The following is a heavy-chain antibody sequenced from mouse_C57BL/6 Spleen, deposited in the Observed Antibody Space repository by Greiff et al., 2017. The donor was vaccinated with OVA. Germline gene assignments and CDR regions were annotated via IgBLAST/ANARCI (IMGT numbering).Heavy chain of an antibody. CDR2: LYPGDGDT. Sequence: VQLQQSGAELVKPGASVTLSCKASGYAFSSYWMNWVKQRPGKGLEWIGPLYPGDGDTHYNGKFKGKATLTADKSSSPAYMQLSSLTSEDSAVYFGAYYGNYAMDYWGQGTSVTVSS. V-gene: IGHV1-80*01. J-gene: IGHJ4*01. CDR1: GYAFSSYW. CDR3: AYYGNYAMDY. D-gene: IGHD2-1*01.